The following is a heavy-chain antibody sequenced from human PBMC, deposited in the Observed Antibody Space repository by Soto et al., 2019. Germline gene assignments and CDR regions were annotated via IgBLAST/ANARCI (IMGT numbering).Heavy chain of an antibody. CDR1: GGSFSGYY. D-gene: IGHD1-26*01. Sequence: SETLSLTCAVYGGSFSGYYWSWIRQPPGKGLEWIGEINHSGSTNYNPSLKSRVTISVDTSKNQFSLKLSSVTAADTAVYYCASDLRIVGATDYYYYGMDVWGQGTTVTVSS. CDR3: ASDLRIVGATDYYYYGMDV. J-gene: IGHJ6*02. V-gene: IGHV4-34*01. CDR2: INHSGST.